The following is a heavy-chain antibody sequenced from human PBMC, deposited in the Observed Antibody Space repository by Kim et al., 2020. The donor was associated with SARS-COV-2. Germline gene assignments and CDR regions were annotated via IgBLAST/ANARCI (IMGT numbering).Heavy chain of an antibody. D-gene: IGHD6-19*01. J-gene: IGHJ4*02. CDR1: GGSISSYY. CDR2: IYYSGST. Sequence: SETLSLTCTVSGGSISSYYWSWIRQPPGKGLEWIGYIYYSGSTNYNPSLKSRVTISVDTSKNQFSLKLSSVTAADTAVYYCARVSGYSSGWYPYWSQGTLVTVSS. CDR3: ARVSGYSSGWYPY. V-gene: IGHV4-59*01.